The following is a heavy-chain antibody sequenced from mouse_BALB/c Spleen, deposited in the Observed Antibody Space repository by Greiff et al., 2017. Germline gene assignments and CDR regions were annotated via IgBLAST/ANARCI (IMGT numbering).Heavy chain of an antibody. D-gene: IGHD3-2*01. CDR1: GDSITSGY. CDR2: ISYSGST. J-gene: IGHJ3*01. V-gene: IGHV3-8*02. Sequence: EVQLQQSGPSLVKPSQTLSLTCSVTGDSITSGYWNWIRKFPGNKLEYMGYISYSGSTYYNPSLKSRISITRDTSKNQYYLQLNSVTTEDTATYYCARSDSSGWTFAYWGQGTLVTVSA. CDR3: ARSDSSGWTFAY.